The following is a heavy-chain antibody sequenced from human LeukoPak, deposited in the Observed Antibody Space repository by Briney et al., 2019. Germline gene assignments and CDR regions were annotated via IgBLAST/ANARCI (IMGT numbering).Heavy chain of an antibody. Sequence: GASVKVSCKASGYTFTGYYMHWVRQAPGQGLEWMGGIIPIFGTAKYAQKFQGRVTITADTSTSTAYMELSSLRSEDTAVYYCARAGWLQYYYFDYWGQGTLVTVSP. CDR1: GYTFTGYY. J-gene: IGHJ4*02. CDR3: ARAGWLQYYYFDY. CDR2: IIPIFGTA. V-gene: IGHV1-69*06. D-gene: IGHD5-24*01.